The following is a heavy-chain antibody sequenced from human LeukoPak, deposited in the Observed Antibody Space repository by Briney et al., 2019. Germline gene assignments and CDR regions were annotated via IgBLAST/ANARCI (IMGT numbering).Heavy chain of an antibody. CDR2: INHSGST. V-gene: IGHV4-34*01. D-gene: IGHD2-2*01. CDR3: ARERCSSTSCRSYDP. J-gene: IGHJ5*02. Sequence: NPSETLSLTCAVYGGSFSGYYWSWIRQPPGKGLEWIGEINHSGSTNYNPSLKSRVTISVDMSKNQFSLKLSSVTAADTAVYYCARERCSSTSCRSYDPWGQGTLVTVSS. CDR1: GGSFSGYY.